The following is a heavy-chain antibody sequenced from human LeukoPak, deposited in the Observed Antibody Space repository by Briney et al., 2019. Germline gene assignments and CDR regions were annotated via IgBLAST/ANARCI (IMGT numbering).Heavy chain of an antibody. CDR3: AGVGKILRFLEWSAYYYYMDV. CDR2: INHSGST. Sequence: PSETLSLTCAVYGGSFSGYYWSWIRQPPGKGLEWIGEINHSGSTNYNPSLKSRVTISVDTSKNQFSLKLSSVTAADTAVYYCAGVGKILRFLEWSAYYYYMDVWGKGTTVTVSS. J-gene: IGHJ6*03. V-gene: IGHV4-34*01. D-gene: IGHD3-3*01. CDR1: GGSFSGYY.